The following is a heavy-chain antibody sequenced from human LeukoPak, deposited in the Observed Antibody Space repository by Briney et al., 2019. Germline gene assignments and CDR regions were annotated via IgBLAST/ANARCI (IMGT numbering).Heavy chain of an antibody. CDR3: TRAVAGHPD. CDR1: GVPFSNYY. V-gene: IGHV4-34*01. J-gene: IGHJ4*02. CDR2: INHSGYT. D-gene: IGHD6-19*01. Sequence: SETLSLTCAVSGVPFSNYYWSWVRQSPTKGLEWIGEINHSGYTSYNPSLKSRVTISIDTSKNQFSLMVTSVTAADTGVYYCTRAVAGHPDWGQGTLVTVSS.